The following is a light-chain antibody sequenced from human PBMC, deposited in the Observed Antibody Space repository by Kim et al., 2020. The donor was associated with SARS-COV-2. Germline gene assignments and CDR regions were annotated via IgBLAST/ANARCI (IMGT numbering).Light chain of an antibody. CDR2: DVT. J-gene: IGLJ1*01. V-gene: IGLV2-23*02. CDR1: ARDVGSYNL. CDR3: CSYAGSNTFV. Sequence: GQSITISCTGSARDVGSYNLVSWYQHHPGEAPKLMIFDVTKRPSGVPDRFSGSRSGNTASLTISGLQADDEAEYYCCSYAGSNTFVFGPGTKVTVL.